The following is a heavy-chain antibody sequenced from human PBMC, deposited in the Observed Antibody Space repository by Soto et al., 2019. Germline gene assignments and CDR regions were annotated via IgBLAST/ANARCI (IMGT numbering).Heavy chain of an antibody. CDR2: ILPVLGIA. Sequence: QVHLVQSGAEVKKPGSSVKVSCKASGGTFSTYTITWLRQAPGQGLEWMGRILPVLGIANYAQKFQGRITITADKSASTAYMELSSLRSEDTPVFYCAIPNNPYIDPGRYFFEFWGQGTLVTVSS. CDR1: GGTFSTYT. J-gene: IGHJ4*02. D-gene: IGHD1-26*01. V-gene: IGHV1-69*02. CDR3: AIPNNPYIDPGRYFFEF.